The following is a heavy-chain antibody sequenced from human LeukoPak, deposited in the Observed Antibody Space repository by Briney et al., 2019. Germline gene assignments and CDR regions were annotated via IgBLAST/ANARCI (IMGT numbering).Heavy chain of an antibody. CDR2: INWNGGST. CDR1: GFTFSRYS. Sequence: GGSLRLSCAASGFTFSRYSMNWVRQAPGKGLEWVSGINWNGGSTGYADSVKGRFTISRDNAKNSLYLQMNSLRAEDTALYHCARGFGRSYFDYWGQGTLVTVSS. D-gene: IGHD3-3*01. CDR3: ARGFGRSYFDY. V-gene: IGHV3-20*01. J-gene: IGHJ4*02.